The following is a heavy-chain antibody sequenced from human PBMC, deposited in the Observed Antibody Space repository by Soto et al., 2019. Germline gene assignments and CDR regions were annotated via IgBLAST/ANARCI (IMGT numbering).Heavy chain of an antibody. V-gene: IGHV3-33*01. CDR2: IWYDGSNK. J-gene: IGHJ6*02. Sequence: QVQLVESGGGVVQPGRSLRLSCAASGFTFSSYGMHWVRQAPGKGLEWVAAIWYDGSNKYYADSVKGRFTISRDNSKNTLYLQMNSLRAEDTAVYYCAREPDARIAAAGTYYYYGMDVWGQGTTVTVSS. D-gene: IGHD6-13*01. CDR1: GFTFSSYG. CDR3: AREPDARIAAAGTYYYYGMDV.